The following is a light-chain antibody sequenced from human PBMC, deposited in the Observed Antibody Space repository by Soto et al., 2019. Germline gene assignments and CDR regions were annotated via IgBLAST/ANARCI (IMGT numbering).Light chain of an antibody. J-gene: IGKJ1*01. CDR1: QSISSW. CDR2: DDS. Sequence: DLQMTQSPSTLSSSVGDSVTITCRASQSISSWLAWYQQKTGKAPKLLIYDDSSLESGVPSRLSGSGSGTELNLTISRLQPDGFATYYCQXYNSYSWTCGQGTKVDI. V-gene: IGKV1-5*01. CDR3: QXYNSYSWT.